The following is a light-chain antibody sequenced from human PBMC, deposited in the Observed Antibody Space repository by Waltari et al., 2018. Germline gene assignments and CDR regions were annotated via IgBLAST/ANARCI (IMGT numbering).Light chain of an antibody. V-gene: IGLV3-25*03. CDR2: KDS. Sequence: SYELTQPPSVSVSPGQTARITCSGDALPKQYAYWYQQKPGQAPVLVIYKDSERPSGIPERFSCSSSGTTVTLTISGVQAEDEADYYCQSADSSGTKVFGTGTKVTVL. CDR1: ALPKQY. J-gene: IGLJ1*01. CDR3: QSADSSGTKV.